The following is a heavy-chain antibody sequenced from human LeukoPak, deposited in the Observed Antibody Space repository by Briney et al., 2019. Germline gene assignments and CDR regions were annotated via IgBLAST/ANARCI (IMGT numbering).Heavy chain of an antibody. CDR1: GYSFTSYW. V-gene: IGHV5-51*01. Sequence: GESLKISCKGSGYSFTSYWIGWVRQMPGKGLEWMGIIYPGDSDTRYSPSFQGQVTIPADKSISTAYLQWSSLKASDTAMYYCARHSYGSGSYKGAFDTWGQGTMVTVSS. D-gene: IGHD3-10*01. J-gene: IGHJ3*02. CDR3: ARHSYGSGSYKGAFDT. CDR2: IYPGDSDT.